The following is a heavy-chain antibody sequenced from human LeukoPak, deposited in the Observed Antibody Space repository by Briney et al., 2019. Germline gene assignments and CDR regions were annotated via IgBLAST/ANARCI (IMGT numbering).Heavy chain of an antibody. V-gene: IGHV1-69*05. Sequence: SVKVSCKASGYTFTGHYMHWVRQAPGQGLEWMGGIIPIFGTANYAQKFQGRVTITTDESTSTAYMELSSLRSEDTAVYYCARGNSDYGDYPDYCYYYMDVWGKGTTVTVSS. CDR2: IIPIFGTA. CDR1: GYTFTGHY. J-gene: IGHJ6*03. D-gene: IGHD4-17*01. CDR3: ARGNSDYGDYPDYCYYYMDV.